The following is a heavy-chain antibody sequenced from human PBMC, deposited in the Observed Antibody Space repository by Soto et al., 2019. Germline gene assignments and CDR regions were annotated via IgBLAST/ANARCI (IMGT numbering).Heavy chain of an antibody. CDR3: ARGPLYYFDY. Sequence: PGGSLRLSCEDSGFTFSSYTMNWVRRAPGKGLEWVSSISSRSTNTHYADSVRGRFTISRDNAKRSLYLQMNSLRAEDTAVYYCARGPLYYFDYWGQGTLVTVS. V-gene: IGHV3-21*01. J-gene: IGHJ4*02. CDR2: ISSRSTNT. CDR1: GFTFSSYT.